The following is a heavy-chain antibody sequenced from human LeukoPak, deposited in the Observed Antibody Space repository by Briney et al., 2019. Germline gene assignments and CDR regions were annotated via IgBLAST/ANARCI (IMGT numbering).Heavy chain of an antibody. J-gene: IGHJ4*02. V-gene: IGHV4-39*07. D-gene: IGHD6-13*01. CDR3: ARGGGSSWYLNFDY. CDR2: IYYSENT. Sequence: SETLSLTCTVSGGSISSSSYYWGWIRQPPGKGLEWIGSIYYSENTYYNPSLKSRVTISLDMSKSHFSLKLSSVTAADTAVYYCARGGGSSWYLNFDYWGQGTLVTVSS. CDR1: GGSISSSSYY.